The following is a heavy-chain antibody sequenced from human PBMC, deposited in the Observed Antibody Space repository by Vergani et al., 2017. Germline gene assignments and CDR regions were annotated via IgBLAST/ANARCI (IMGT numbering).Heavy chain of an antibody. Sequence: QLQLQESGPGLVKPSETLSLTCTVSGGSISSSSYYWGWIRQPPGKGLEWIGIIYYSGSTSYNPSLKSRVTISVDTSKNQFSLKLSSVTAADTAVYYCAREQVRGVSYYFDYWGQGTLVTVSS. CDR1: GGSISSSSYY. V-gene: IGHV4-39*02. CDR3: AREQVRGVSYYFDY. J-gene: IGHJ4*02. CDR2: IYYSGST. D-gene: IGHD3-10*01.